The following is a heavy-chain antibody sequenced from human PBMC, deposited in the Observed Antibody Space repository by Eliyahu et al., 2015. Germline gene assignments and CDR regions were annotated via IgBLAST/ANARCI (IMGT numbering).Heavy chain of an antibody. CDR1: GGSIXSGGYY. CDR2: IYYSGST. CDR3: ARGTPWGGSYWGPYFDY. Sequence: QVQLQESGPGLVKPSQTLSLTCTVSGGSIXSGGYYWSWIRQHPGKGLEWIGYIYYSGSTYYNPSLKSRVTISVDTSKNQFSLKLSSVTAADTAVYYCARGTPWGGSYWGPYFDYWGQGTLVTVSS. V-gene: IGHV4-31*03. J-gene: IGHJ4*02. D-gene: IGHD1-26*01.